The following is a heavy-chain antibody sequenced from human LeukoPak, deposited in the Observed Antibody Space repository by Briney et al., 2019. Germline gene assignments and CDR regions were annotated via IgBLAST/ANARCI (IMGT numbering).Heavy chain of an antibody. CDR3: AKYYYDSSGAYSGAFDI. CDR2: IIPIFGTA. D-gene: IGHD3-22*01. Sequence: GASVKVSCKASGGTFSSYAISWVRQAPGQGLEWMGRIIPIFGTANYAQKFQGRVTITTDESTSTAYMELSSLRSEDTAVYYCAKYYYDSSGAYSGAFDIWGQGTMVTVSS. V-gene: IGHV1-69*05. CDR1: GGTFSSYA. J-gene: IGHJ3*02.